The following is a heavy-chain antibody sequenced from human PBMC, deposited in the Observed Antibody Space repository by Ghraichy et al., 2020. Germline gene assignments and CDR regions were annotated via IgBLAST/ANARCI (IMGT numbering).Heavy chain of an antibody. CDR3: ARGRIIVGGASARFDY. Sequence: SETLSLTCTVSGGSISSGDYYWSWIRQSPGKGLEWIGYIYYSGSTYYNPSLKSRVTISVDTSKNQFSLKLSSVTAADTAVYYCARGRIIVGGASARFDYWGQGTLVTVSS. CDR1: GGSISSGDYY. J-gene: IGHJ4*02. D-gene: IGHD1-26*01. CDR2: IYYSGST. V-gene: IGHV4-30-4*01.